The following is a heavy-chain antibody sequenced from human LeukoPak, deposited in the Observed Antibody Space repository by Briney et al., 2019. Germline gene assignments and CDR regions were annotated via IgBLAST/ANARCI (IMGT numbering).Heavy chain of an antibody. CDR3: ARLGEDTSMAPSDY. J-gene: IGHJ4*02. D-gene: IGHD5-18*01. V-gene: IGHV3-11*01. CDR2: ISSSGSAM. Sequence: PGGSLRLSCAASGFTFSDFYMSWIRQAPGKGLEWVSYISSSGSAMYYADSMKGRSTVSRDNAKNSLYLQMNSLRAEDTAMYYCARLGEDTSMAPSDYWCQGTMVNVFS. CDR1: GFTFSDFY.